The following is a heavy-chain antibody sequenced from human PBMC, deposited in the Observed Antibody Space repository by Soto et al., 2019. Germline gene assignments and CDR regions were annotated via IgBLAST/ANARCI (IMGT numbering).Heavy chain of an antibody. CDR3: ARGYGYNDVGY. CDR1: GGSISSGGYS. V-gene: IGHV4-30-2*01. Sequence: SETLSLTCAVSGGSISSGGYSWSWIRQPPGKGLEWIGYIYHSGSTYYNPSLKSRVTISVDRSKNQFSLKLSSVTAADTAVYYCARGYGYNDVGYWGQGTLVTVSS. D-gene: IGHD5-18*01. CDR2: IYHSGST. J-gene: IGHJ4*02.